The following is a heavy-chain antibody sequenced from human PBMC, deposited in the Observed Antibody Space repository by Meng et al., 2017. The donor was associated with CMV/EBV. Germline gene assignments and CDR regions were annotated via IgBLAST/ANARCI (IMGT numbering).Heavy chain of an antibody. CDR3: AKGTPDIVVVVAANGPFVY. V-gene: IGHV3-23*01. CDR1: FSSYG. CDR2: ISGSGGSK. J-gene: IGHJ4*02. Sequence: FSSYGVGWVRQAPGKGLGWVSAISGSGGSKYYANSVEGRFAISRDNSKNTLYLQMNSLRAEDTAVYYCAKGTPDIVVVVAANGPFVYWGQGTLVTVSS. D-gene: IGHD2-15*01.